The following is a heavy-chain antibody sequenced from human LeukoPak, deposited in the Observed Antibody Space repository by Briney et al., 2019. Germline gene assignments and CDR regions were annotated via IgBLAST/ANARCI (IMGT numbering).Heavy chain of an antibody. Sequence: SETLSLTCAVYGLSLSGYYWSWIRQPPGKGLEWIGEINHGGSTNYNPSLKSRVNISVDTSKNQISRKLSSVTAADTAVYYCARGRSVAPLDYWGQGTLVTVSS. D-gene: IGHD3-10*01. J-gene: IGHJ4*02. CDR2: INHGGST. CDR3: ARGRSVAPLDY. V-gene: IGHV4-34*01. CDR1: GLSLSGYY.